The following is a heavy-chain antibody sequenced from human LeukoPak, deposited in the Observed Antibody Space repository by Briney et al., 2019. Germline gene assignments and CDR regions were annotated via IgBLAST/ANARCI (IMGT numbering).Heavy chain of an antibody. CDR3: AKDYFDAFDI. Sequence: GGSLRLSCAASGFTFGSYGMHWVRQAPGKVLEWVAFIRYDGSNKYYADSVKGRFTISIDNSKNTLYLQMNSLRAEDTAVYYCAKDYFDAFDIWGQGTMVTVSS. D-gene: IGHD2-21*01. CDR2: IRYDGSNK. J-gene: IGHJ3*02. CDR1: GFTFGSYG. V-gene: IGHV3-30*02.